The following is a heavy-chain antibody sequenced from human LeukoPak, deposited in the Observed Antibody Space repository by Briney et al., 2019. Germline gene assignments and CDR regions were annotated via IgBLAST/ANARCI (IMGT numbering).Heavy chain of an antibody. J-gene: IGHJ3*02. CDR3: ARGDSVVVPAAIGGEGAFDI. D-gene: IGHD2-2*01. CDR1: GFTFSSYA. V-gene: IGHV3-64*01. CDR2: ISSNGGST. Sequence: PGGSLRLSRVASGFTFSSYAMHWVRQAPGKGLEYVSAISSNGGSTYYANSVKGRFTISRDNSKNTLYLQMGSLRAEDMAVYYCARGDSVVVPAAIGGEGAFDIWGQGTMVTVSS.